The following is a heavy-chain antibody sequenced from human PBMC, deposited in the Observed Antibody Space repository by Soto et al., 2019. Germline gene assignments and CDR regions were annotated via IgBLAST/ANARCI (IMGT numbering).Heavy chain of an antibody. CDR3: ARHGTVATWLNWFDP. CDR1: GDSISSYY. Sequence: SETLSLTCTVSGDSISSYYWSWIRQPPGKGLEWIGYIFYSGSTNYNPSLKSRVTISLDTSKNQFSLRLSSVTAADSAAYYCARHGTVATWLNWFDPWGQGILVTVSS. D-gene: IGHD5-12*01. V-gene: IGHV4-59*08. J-gene: IGHJ5*02. CDR2: IFYSGST.